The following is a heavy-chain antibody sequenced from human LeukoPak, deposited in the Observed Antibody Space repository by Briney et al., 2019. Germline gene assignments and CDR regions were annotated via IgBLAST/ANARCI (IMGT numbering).Heavy chain of an antibody. CDR2: IYTSGNT. V-gene: IGHV4-4*07. CDR1: GGSVTSYY. Sequence: SETLSLTCTVAGGSVTSYYWSWIRQPAGKGLEWIGRIYTSGNTNYNPSLRSRLTMSRDTSRSQFSLKLNSVTAADTAMYYCATSTEGSDAFDIWGQGTMVTVSS. J-gene: IGHJ3*02. CDR3: ATSTEGSDAFDI.